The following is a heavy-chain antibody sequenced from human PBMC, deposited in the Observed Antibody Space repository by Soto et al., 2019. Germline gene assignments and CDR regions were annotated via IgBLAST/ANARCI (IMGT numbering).Heavy chain of an antibody. CDR3: RQGRCGRDCLQCYASYYYYGMDG. V-gene: IGHV2-5*02. Sequence: QITLKESGPTLVKPTQTLTLTCTFSAFSLSTGGVGVGWIRQPPGKALEWLALIYWDDDKRYSPSLRSRLTIPKDTSKNQVVLTMTNMDPVDTATYYCRQGRCGRDCLQCYASYYYYGMDGWGQGATVTVSS. CDR1: AFSLSTGGVG. D-gene: IGHD2-21*02. J-gene: IGHJ6*02. CDR2: IYWDDDK.